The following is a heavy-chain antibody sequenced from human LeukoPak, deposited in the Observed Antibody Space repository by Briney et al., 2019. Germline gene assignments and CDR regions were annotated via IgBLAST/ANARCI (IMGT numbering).Heavy chain of an antibody. D-gene: IGHD5-24*01. CDR2: ISAYNANT. Sequence: ASVKVSCNASGYTFTNYGITWVRQAPGQGLEWMGWISAYNANTNYAQNLQGRVTMTADTFTSTAYMELRSLRSDDTAVYYCARTRRDGYNYDLDYWGQGTLVTVSS. J-gene: IGHJ4*02. V-gene: IGHV1-18*01. CDR1: GYTFTNYG. CDR3: ARTRRDGYNYDLDY.